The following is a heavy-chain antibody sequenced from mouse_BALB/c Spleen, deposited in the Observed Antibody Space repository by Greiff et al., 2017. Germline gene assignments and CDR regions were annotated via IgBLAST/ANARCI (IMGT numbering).Heavy chain of an antibody. CDR2: IYPGSGNT. CDR1: GYTFTDYY. CDR3: ARGGDYYAMDY. J-gene: IGHJ4*01. Sequence: QVQLKESGPELVKPGASVKISCKASGYTFTDYYINWVKQKPGQGLEWIGWIYPGSGNTKYNEKFKGKATLTVDTSSSTAYMQLSSLTSEDTAVYFCARGGDYYAMDYWGQGTSVTGSS. V-gene: IGHV1-84*02.